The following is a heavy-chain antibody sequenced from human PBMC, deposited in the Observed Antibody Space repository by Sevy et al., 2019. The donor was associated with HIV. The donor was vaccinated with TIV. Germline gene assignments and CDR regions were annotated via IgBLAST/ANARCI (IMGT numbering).Heavy chain of an antibody. V-gene: IGHV5-51*01. D-gene: IGHD3-10*01. J-gene: IGHJ5*02. CDR2: IYPGDSDT. CDR1: GYTFTNYW. CDR3: ARFRGSGSSNWFDP. Sequence: GESLKISCKGSGYTFTNYWIGWVCQMPGKGLEWMGIIYPGDSDTRYSPSFQGQVTISADKSINTAYLQWSSLKASDTAMYYCARFRGSGSSNWFDPWGHGTLVTVSS.